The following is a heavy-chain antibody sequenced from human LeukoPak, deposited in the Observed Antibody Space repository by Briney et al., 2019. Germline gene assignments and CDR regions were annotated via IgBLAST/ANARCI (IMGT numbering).Heavy chain of an antibody. CDR1: GFTFSTFY. J-gene: IGHJ6*02. CDR2: ISGSGDYT. Sequence: PGGSLRLSCAASGFTFSTFYMSWVRQAPGKGLGWVSYISGSGDYTLYATSVKGRFTISRDNANESAYLEMSNLRAEDTAVYYCRSVPFGYGMDVWGQGTTVIVSS. V-gene: IGHV3-11*03. D-gene: IGHD3-3*01. CDR3: RSVPFGYGMDV.